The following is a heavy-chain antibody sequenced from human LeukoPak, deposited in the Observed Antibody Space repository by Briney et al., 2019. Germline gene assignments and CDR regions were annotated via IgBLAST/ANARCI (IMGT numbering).Heavy chain of an antibody. V-gene: IGHV3-23*01. Sequence: GGSLRLSCAASGFTFSSYAMSWVRQAPGKGLEWVSAISGSGGSTYYADSVKGRFTISRDNSKNTLYLQMNSLRAEDTAVYYCAEGPTKGYCSSTSCDIVDWFDPWGQGNLVTVSS. CDR2: ISGSGGST. CDR1: GFTFSSYA. CDR3: AEGPTKGYCSSTSCDIVDWFDP. D-gene: IGHD2-2*02. J-gene: IGHJ5*02.